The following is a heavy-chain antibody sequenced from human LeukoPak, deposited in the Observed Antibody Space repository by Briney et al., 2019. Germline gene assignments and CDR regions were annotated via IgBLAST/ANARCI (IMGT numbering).Heavy chain of an antibody. D-gene: IGHD6-19*01. J-gene: IGHJ4*02. CDR2: IIPIFGTA. CDR1: GGTFSSYA. Sequence: ASVKVSCKASGGTFSSYAISWVRQAPGQGLEWMGRIIPIFGTANYAQKFQGRVTITTDESTSTAYMELSSLRSEDTAVYYCARNVQWLAYYFEYWGQGTLVTVSS. V-gene: IGHV1-69*05. CDR3: ARNVQWLAYYFEY.